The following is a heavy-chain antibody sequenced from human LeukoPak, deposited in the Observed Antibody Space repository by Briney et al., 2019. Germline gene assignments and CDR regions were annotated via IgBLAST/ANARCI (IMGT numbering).Heavy chain of an antibody. J-gene: IGHJ4*02. V-gene: IGHV3-23*01. CDR1: GITLSNYG. CDR2: IRDGGGRT. D-gene: IGHD3-22*01. Sequence: GGSLRLSCAVSGITLSNYGMSWVRQAPGKGLDWVAGIRDGGGRTNYADSVKGRFTISRDNPKNTLYLQMNSLRAEDTAVYFCARRGVVIRVILVGFHKEAFYFDSWGQGALVTVSS. CDR3: ARRGVVIRVILVGFHKEAFYFDS.